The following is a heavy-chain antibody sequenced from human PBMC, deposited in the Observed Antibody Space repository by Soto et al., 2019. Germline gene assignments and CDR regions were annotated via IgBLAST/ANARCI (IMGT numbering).Heavy chain of an antibody. CDR2: VSDGGSDA. V-gene: IGHV3-23*01. CDR3: AKHFVNGEVDY. CDR1: GFTFSTYA. Sequence: GGSLRLSCAASGFTFSTYAMSWVRQPPGKGLEWVSIVSDGGSDAFYADSVKGRFAISRDNSKNTLYLQMNSLTAEDTAAYYCAKHFVNGEVDYWGQGTPVTVSS. J-gene: IGHJ4*02. D-gene: IGHD3-10*01.